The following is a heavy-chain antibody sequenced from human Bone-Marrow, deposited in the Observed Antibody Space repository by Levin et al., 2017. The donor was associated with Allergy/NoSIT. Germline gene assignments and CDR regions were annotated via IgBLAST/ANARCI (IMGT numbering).Heavy chain of an antibody. D-gene: IGHD2-21*02. CDR1: GYSFSSYW. CDR2: IYPGDSDT. Sequence: GGSLRLSCKGSGYSFSSYWIGWVRQMSGKGLEWMGIIYPGDSDTRYGPSFQGHVTISVDKSSRAAYLQWSSLKASDTGMYYCARLMSWGGDCRDAFDFWGQGTMVTVSS. J-gene: IGHJ3*01. V-gene: IGHV5-51*01. CDR3: ARLMSWGGDCRDAFDF.